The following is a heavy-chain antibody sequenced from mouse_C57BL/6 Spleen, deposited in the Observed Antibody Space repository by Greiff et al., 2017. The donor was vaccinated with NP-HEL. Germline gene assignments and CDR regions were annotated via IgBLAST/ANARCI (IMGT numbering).Heavy chain of an antibody. J-gene: IGHJ3*01. D-gene: IGHD1-1*01. V-gene: IGHV1-9*01. CDR3: ARKGMYYYGSPSGFAY. CDR2: ILPGSGST. Sequence: QVQLKQSGAELMKPGASVKLSCKATGYTFTGYWIEWVKQRPGHGLEWIGEILPGSGSTNYNEKFKGKATFTADTSSNTAYMQLSSLTTEDSAIYYCARKGMYYYGSPSGFAYWGQGTLVTVSA. CDR1: GYTFTGYW.